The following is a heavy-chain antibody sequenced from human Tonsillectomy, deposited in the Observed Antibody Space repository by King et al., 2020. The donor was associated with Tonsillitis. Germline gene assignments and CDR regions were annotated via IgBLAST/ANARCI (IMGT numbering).Heavy chain of an antibody. CDR2: INHSGST. CDR3: AVLTWGVLSEGA. D-gene: IGHD3-10*01. V-gene: IGHV4-34*01. CDR1: SGSFSGYY. Sequence: VQLQQWGAGLLKPSETLSLTCAVYSGSFSGYYWSWIRQPPGKGLEWIGEINHSGSTNYNPSLKSRVTISVDTSKNQFSLKLSSVTAADTAVYYCAVLTWGVLSEGAWGQGTLVTVSS. J-gene: IGHJ5*02.